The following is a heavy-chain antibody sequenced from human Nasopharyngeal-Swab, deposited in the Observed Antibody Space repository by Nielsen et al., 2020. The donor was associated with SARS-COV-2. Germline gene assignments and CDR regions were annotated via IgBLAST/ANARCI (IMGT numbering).Heavy chain of an antibody. D-gene: IGHD6-13*01. J-gene: IGHJ4*02. CDR2: IYYNGNT. V-gene: IGHV4-59*04. CDR1: GVSISSHY. CDR3: VRSSSWYYFDY. Sequence: SETLSLTCSVSGVSISSHYWGWIRQSPGKGLEWIGNIYYNGNTYQNPSLKSRLTISVDKSKNQFSLQLSSVTAADTAVYYCVRSSSWYYFDYWAQGTQVTVSS.